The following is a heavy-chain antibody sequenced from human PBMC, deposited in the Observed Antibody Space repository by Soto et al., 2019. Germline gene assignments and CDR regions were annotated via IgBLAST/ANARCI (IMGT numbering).Heavy chain of an antibody. CDR3: ASIPFPSSSNSFDY. CDR2: ISAYNGNT. V-gene: IGHV1-18*04. D-gene: IGHD6-6*01. Sequence: GASVKVSCKASGYTFTSYGISWVRQAPGQGLEWMGWISAYNGNTNYAQKLQGRVTMTTDTSTSTAYMELRSLRSDDTAVYYCASIPFPSSSNSFDYWGQGTLVTVSS. CDR1: GYTFTSYG. J-gene: IGHJ4*02.